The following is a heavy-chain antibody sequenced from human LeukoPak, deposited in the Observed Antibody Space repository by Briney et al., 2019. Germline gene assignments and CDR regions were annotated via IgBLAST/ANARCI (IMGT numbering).Heavy chain of an antibody. CDR2: ISAYNGNT. V-gene: IGHV1-18*01. CDR3: ARASHSVRWYGSATDFDY. J-gene: IGHJ4*02. Sequence: GASVKVSCKASGYTFTSYGISWVRQAPGQGLEWMGWISAYNGNTNYAQKLQGRVTMTTDTSTSTAYMELRSLRSDDTAVYYCARASHSVRWYGSATDFDYWGQGTLVTVSS. CDR1: GYTFTSYG. D-gene: IGHD3-10*01.